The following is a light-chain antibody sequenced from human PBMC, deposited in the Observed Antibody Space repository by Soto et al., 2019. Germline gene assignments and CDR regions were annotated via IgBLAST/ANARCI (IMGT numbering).Light chain of an antibody. CDR3: QQYGSSPWT. J-gene: IGKJ1*01. V-gene: IGKV3D-20*01. CDR1: QSVSSSY. CDR2: GAS. Sequence: EIVLTQSQATLSLSPGERATLSCGASQSVSSSYLAWFQQKPGLAPRLLIYGASSRATGIPDRFSGSGSGTDFTLTISRLEPEDFAMYYCQQYGSSPWTFGQGTKVEIK.